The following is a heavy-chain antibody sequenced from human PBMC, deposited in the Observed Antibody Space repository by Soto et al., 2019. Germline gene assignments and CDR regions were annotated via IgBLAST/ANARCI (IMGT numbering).Heavy chain of an antibody. D-gene: IGHD3-3*01. J-gene: IGHJ4*02. Sequence: ASVKVSCKASEYTFTSYVMHWVRQAPGQSLEWMGWINAGNGNTKYSQKFQDRVTITRDTSASTAYMELSSLRSEDTALYYCAKGRYDFWSPYYFDSWGQGTLVTVSS. CDR3: AKGRYDFWSPYYFDS. V-gene: IGHV1-3*01. CDR1: EYTFTSYV. CDR2: INAGNGNT.